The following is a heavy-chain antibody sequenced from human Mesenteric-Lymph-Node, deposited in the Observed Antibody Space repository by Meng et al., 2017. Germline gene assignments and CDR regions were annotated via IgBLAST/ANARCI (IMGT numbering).Heavy chain of an antibody. V-gene: IGHV3-9*01. CDR1: GFTFDDYA. D-gene: IGHD6-19*01. Sequence: SLKISCAASGFTFDDYAMHWVRQAPGKGLEWVSGISWNSGSIGYADSVKGRFTISRDNAKNSLYLQMNSLRAEDTALYYCAKDETPAVAGGGNFDYWGQGNRV. CDR2: ISWNSGSI. J-gene: IGHJ4*01. CDR3: AKDETPAVAGGGNFDY.